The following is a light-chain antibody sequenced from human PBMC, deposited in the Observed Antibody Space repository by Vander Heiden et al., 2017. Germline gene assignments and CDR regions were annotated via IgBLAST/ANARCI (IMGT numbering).Light chain of an antibody. CDR3: AVRDDNLRAVV. J-gene: IGLJ3*02. CDR1: SSNIGSHT. V-gene: IGLV1-44*01. CDR2: LDH. Sequence: QSVLTQPPSASATPGQRVSISCSGRSSNIGSHTVNWYQQYPGVAPKLLIYLDHQRPSGVADRFSGSKSGTSASLAISGLQYEDEADYYCAVRDDNLRAVVFGGGTKLTVL.